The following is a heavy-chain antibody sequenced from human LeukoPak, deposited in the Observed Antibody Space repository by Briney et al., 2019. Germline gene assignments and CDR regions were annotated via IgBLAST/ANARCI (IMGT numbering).Heavy chain of an antibody. J-gene: IGHJ5*02. CDR2: ISGSGGST. CDR1: GFTVSSNY. D-gene: IGHD3-3*01. Sequence: GGSLRLSCAASGFTVSSNYMSWVRQAPGKGLEWVSAISGSGGSTYYADSVKGRFTISRDNSKNTRYLQMNSLRAEDTAVYYCAKRGRGITIFGVVNRPNWFDPWGQGTLVTVSS. V-gene: IGHV3-23*01. CDR3: AKRGRGITIFGVVNRPNWFDP.